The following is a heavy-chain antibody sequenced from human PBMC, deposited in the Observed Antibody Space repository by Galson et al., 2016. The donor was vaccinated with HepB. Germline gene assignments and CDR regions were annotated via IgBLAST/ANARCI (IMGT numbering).Heavy chain of an antibody. J-gene: IGHJ5*01. CDR2: TSQSGTT. CDR3: ARHIPVAGTRGFDS. CDR1: GDSIISSHW. V-gene: IGHV4/OR15-8*02. D-gene: IGHD6-19*01. Sequence: SETLSLTCAVSGDSIISSHWWSWVRQAPTKGLEWIGETSQSGTTYYSPSLRNRVSILLDRSQNQLSLELNSVTDADTAVYYCARHIPVAGTRGFDSWGPGTLVTVSS.